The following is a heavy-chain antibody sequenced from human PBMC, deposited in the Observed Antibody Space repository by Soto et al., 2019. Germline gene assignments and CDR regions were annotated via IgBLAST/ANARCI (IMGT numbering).Heavy chain of an antibody. V-gene: IGHV3-21*01. CDR3: ARDGPLAARPLDY. CDR2: ISSSSSYI. J-gene: IGHJ4*02. CDR1: GFTFCSYS. D-gene: IGHD6-6*01. Sequence: GGSLRLSCAVSGFTFCSYSRNWVRQAQGKGLEWVSSISSSSSYIYYADSVKGRFTISRDNAKNSLYLQMNSLRAEDTAVYYCARDGPLAARPLDYWGQGTLVTVSS.